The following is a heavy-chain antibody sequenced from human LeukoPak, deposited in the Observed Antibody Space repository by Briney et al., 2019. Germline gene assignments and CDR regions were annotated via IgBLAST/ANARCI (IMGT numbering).Heavy chain of an antibody. Sequence: GGSLRLSCAASGFTFSSYWMSWVRQAPGKGLEWVANKKQDGSEKYYVDSVKGRFTISRDNAKNSLYLQMNSLRAEDTAVYYCARLGSGWTFDYWGQGTLVTVSS. CDR3: ARLGSGWTFDY. V-gene: IGHV3-7*01. CDR2: KKQDGSEK. D-gene: IGHD6-19*01. J-gene: IGHJ4*02. CDR1: GFTFSSYW.